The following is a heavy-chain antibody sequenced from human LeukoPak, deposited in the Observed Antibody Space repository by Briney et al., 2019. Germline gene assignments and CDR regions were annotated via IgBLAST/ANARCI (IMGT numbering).Heavy chain of an antibody. Sequence: GGPLRLFCAASGFTFRDYYMIWMPQAPGKGLEGVSYISSSGSTIYYADSVKGRFTISRDNAKNSLYLQMRSLRAEDTAVYYCARLMGSAGSPYFQHWGQGTLVTVSS. CDR2: ISSSGSTI. J-gene: IGHJ1*01. CDR3: ARLMGSAGSPYFQH. CDR1: GFTFRDYY. D-gene: IGHD3-16*01. V-gene: IGHV3-11*01.